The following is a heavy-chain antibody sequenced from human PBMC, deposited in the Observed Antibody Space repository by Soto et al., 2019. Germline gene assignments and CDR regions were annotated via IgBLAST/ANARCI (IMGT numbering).Heavy chain of an antibody. J-gene: IGHJ4*02. Sequence: QVQLQESGPGLVKPSQTLSLTCTVSGGSISSGDYYWSWIRQPPGKGLEWIGYIYYSGSTYYNPSLKSRVTISVDTSKNQFSLKLSSVTAADTAVYYCARVGGRGYSYGYDRLTYYWGQGTLVTVSS. CDR1: GGSISSGDYY. V-gene: IGHV4-30-4*01. CDR2: IYYSGST. CDR3: ARVGGRGYSYGYDRLTYY. D-gene: IGHD5-18*01.